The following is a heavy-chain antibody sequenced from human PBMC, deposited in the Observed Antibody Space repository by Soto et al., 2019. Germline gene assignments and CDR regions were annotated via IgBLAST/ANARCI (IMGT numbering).Heavy chain of an antibody. CDR2: IYPGDSDT. D-gene: IGHD3-9*01. V-gene: IGHV5-51*01. J-gene: IGHJ3*02. Sequence: GESLKISCKGSGYSFTSYWIGWVRQMPGKGLEWMGIIYPGDSDTRYSPSFQGQVTISADKSISTAYLQWSSLKASDTAMYYCARALYDILTGYGPPRAFDIWGQGTMVTVSS. CDR1: GYSFTSYW. CDR3: ARALYDILTGYGPPRAFDI.